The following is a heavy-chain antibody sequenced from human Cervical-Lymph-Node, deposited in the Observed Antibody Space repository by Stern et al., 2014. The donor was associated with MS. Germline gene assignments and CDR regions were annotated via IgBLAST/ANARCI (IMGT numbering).Heavy chain of an antibody. CDR2: IIPIFGTA. CDR1: GGTFSSYA. CDR3: ARDRYYDSSGYYNWFDP. Sequence: QMQLVQSGAEVKKPGSSVKVSCKASGGTFSSYAISWVRQAPGQGLEWMGGIIPIFGTANHAQKFQGRVTITADESTSTAYMDLSSLRSEDTAVYYCARDRYYDSSGYYNWFDPWGQGTLVTVSS. D-gene: IGHD3-22*01. J-gene: IGHJ5*02. V-gene: IGHV1-69*01.